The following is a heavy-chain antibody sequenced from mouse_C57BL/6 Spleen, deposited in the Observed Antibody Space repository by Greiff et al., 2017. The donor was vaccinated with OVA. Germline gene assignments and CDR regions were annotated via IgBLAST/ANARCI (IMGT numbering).Heavy chain of an antibody. CDR3: ARVSQLGFDY. D-gene: IGHD4-1*02. Sequence: EVKLVESEGGLVQPGSSMKLSCTASGFTFSDYYMAWVRQVPEKGLEWVANINYDGSSTYYLDSLKSRFIISRDNAKNILYLQMSSLKSEDTATYYCARVSQLGFDYWGQGTTLTVSS. V-gene: IGHV5-16*01. CDR2: INYDGSST. J-gene: IGHJ2*01. CDR1: GFTFSDYY.